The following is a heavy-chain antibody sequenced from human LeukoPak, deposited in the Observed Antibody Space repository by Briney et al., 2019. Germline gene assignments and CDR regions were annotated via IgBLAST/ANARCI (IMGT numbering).Heavy chain of an antibody. CDR2: IWYDGSNK. J-gene: IGHJ3*02. CDR1: GFTFSSYD. D-gene: IGHD4-17*01. CDR3: ARSDLYGDDAFDI. V-gene: IGHV3-33*01. Sequence: GGSLRLSCAASGFTFSSYDMHWVRQAPGKGLEWVAVIWYDGSNKYYADSVKGRFTISRDNSKNTLYLQMNSLRAEDTAVYYCARSDLYGDDAFDIWGQGTMVTVSS.